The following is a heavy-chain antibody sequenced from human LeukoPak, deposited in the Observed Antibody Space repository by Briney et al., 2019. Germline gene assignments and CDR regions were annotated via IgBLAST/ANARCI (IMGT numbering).Heavy chain of an antibody. CDR3: AKKYSSGWYHYYFDY. CDR1: GFTFSSYA. D-gene: IGHD6-19*01. V-gene: IGHV3-23*01. J-gene: IGHJ4*02. CDR2: ISGSGGST. Sequence: GGSLRLSCAASGFTFSSYAMSWVRQAPGKGLEWVSAISGSGGSTYYADSVKGRFTISRDNSKNTLYLQMNSLRAEDTAVYYCAKKYSSGWYHYYFDYWGQGTLVTVSS.